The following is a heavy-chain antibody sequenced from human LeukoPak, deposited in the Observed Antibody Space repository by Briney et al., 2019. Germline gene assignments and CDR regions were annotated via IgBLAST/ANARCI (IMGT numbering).Heavy chain of an antibody. CDR1: GFTFSSYG. CDR3: AKASGYYDSSAFDY. V-gene: IGHV3-30*18. CDR2: ISYDGSNK. D-gene: IGHD3-22*01. J-gene: IGHJ4*02. Sequence: GGSLRLSCAASGFTFSSYGMHWVRQAPGKGLEWVAVISYDGSNKYYADSVKGRFTISRDNSKNTLYLQMNSLRAEDTAVYYCAKASGYYDSSAFDYWGQGTLVTVSS.